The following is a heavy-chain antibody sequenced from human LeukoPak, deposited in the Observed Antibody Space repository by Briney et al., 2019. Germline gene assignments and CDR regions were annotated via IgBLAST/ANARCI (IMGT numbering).Heavy chain of an antibody. J-gene: IGHJ4*02. D-gene: IGHD3-10*01. V-gene: IGHV4-34*01. CDR1: GGSFSGYY. CDR2: INYSGST. Sequence: PSETLSLTCAVYGGSFSGYYWYWIRQTPGKGLEWIGEINYSGSTNYNPSLKSRVTISVDTSKNQFSLKLSSVTAADTAVYYCARDLQIVSGSYYTKRIDYWGQGTLVTVSS. CDR3: ARDLQIVSGSYYTKRIDY.